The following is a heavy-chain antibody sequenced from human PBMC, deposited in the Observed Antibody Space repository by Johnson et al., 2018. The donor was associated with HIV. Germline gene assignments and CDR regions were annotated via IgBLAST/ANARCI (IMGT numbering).Heavy chain of an antibody. J-gene: IGHJ3*02. D-gene: IGHD2-2*01. CDR3: AGNVVAPAAYAFDI. CDR2: IYSGGST. Sequence: VQLVESGGGLVQPGGSLRLSCAASGFTVSSNYMTWVRQAPGKRLEWVSVIYSGGSTYYADSVKGRFTISRDSSKNTLYLQMNSLRAEDTAVYYCAGNVVAPAAYAFDIWGQGTMVTVSS. CDR1: GFTVSSNY. V-gene: IGHV3-66*01.